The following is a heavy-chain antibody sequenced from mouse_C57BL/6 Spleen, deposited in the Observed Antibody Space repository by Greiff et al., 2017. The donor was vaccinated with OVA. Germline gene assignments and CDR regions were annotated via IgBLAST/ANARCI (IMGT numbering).Heavy chain of an antibody. Sequence: VQLQQPGAELVMPGASVKLSCKASGYTFTSYWMHWVKQRPGQGLEWIGEIDPSDSYTNYNQKFKGKSTLTVDKSSSTAYMQLSSLTSDDSAVYYCARWNYGSSYGHYFDYWGQGTTLTVSS. V-gene: IGHV1-69*01. CDR3: ARWNYGSSYGHYFDY. D-gene: IGHD1-1*01. CDR1: GYTFTSYW. CDR2: IDPSDSYT. J-gene: IGHJ2*01.